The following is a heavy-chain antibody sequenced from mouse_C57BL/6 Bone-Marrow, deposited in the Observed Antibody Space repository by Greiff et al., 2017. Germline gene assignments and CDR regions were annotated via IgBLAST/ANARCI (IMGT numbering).Heavy chain of an antibody. J-gene: IGHJ4*01. V-gene: IGHV1-64*01. D-gene: IGHD1-1*01. Sequence: QVQLQQPGAELVKPGASVKLSCKASGYTFTSYWMHWVKQRPGQGLEWIGMIHPNSGSTNYNEKFKSKATLTVDKSSSTAYMQLSSLTSEDSAVXYCATYHYVYYAMDYWGQGTSVTVSS. CDR2: IHPNSGST. CDR1: GYTFTSYW. CDR3: ATYHYVYYAMDY.